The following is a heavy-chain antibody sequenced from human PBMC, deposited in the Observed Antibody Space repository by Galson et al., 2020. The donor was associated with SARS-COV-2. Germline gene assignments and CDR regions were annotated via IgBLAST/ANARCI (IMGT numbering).Heavy chain of an antibody. CDR1: GYSFTTYG. Sequence: ASVKVSCKTSGYSFTTYGVTWVRQAPGQGLEWMGWINPNNGNTNHPQKFQGRLNMTTDTSTSTAYMELRSLRSDDTAIYYCARVYYASGVDFDYWGQGTLVTVSS. CDR2: INPNNGNT. J-gene: IGHJ4*02. CDR3: ARVYYASGVDFDY. V-gene: IGHV1-18*01. D-gene: IGHD3-10*01.